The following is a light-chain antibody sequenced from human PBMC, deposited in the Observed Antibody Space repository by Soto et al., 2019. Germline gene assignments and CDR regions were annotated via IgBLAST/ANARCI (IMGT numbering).Light chain of an antibody. Sequence: QTVVTQESSFSVSPGRTVTLTCGLSSGSVSTNFYPSWYQQTPGQAPRTLIYSTNARSSGVPDRFSGSILGNKAALTITGAQADDESDYYCVLYMGSGIWVFGGGTKVTVL. CDR1: SGSVSTNFY. CDR2: STN. V-gene: IGLV8-61*01. CDR3: VLYMGSGIWV. J-gene: IGLJ3*02.